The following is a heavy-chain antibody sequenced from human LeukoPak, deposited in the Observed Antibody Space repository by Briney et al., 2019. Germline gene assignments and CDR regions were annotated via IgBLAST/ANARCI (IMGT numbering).Heavy chain of an antibody. CDR3: AKGPVDTAMVDGFDI. D-gene: IGHD5-18*01. Sequence: GGSLRLSCAASGFTFDDYAMHWVRQAPGKGLEWVSGISWNSGSIGYADSVKGRFTISRDNAKNSPYLQMNSLRAEDMALYYCAKGPVDTAMVDGFDIWGQGTMVTVSS. J-gene: IGHJ3*02. V-gene: IGHV3-9*03. CDR1: GFTFDDYA. CDR2: ISWNSGSI.